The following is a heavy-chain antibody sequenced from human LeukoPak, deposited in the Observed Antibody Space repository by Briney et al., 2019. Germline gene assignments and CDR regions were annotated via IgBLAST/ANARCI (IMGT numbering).Heavy chain of an antibody. J-gene: IGHJ6*03. CDR1: EFTFSNYG. CDR3: ARRSSSGWYPDYYYYYMDV. D-gene: IGHD6-19*01. CDR2: IRYDGTNK. V-gene: IGHV3-30*02. Sequence: GGSLRLSCAASEFTFSNYGMHWVRQAPGKGLEWVAFIRYDGTNKYYADSVKGRFTISRDNSKNTLYLKMDSLRGEDTAVYYCARRSSSGWYPDYYYYYMDVWGKGTTVTISS.